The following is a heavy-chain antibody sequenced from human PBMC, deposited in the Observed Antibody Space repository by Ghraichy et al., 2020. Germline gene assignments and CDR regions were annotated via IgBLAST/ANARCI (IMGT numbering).Heavy chain of an antibody. V-gene: IGHV3-15*01. J-gene: IGHJ6*02. CDR3: TTIRRYYYYGMDV. D-gene: IGHD3-10*01. CDR2: IKSKTDGGTT. Sequence: GGSLRLSCAASGFTFSNAWMSWVRQAPGKGLEWVGRIKSKTDGGTTDYAAPVKGRFTISRDDSKNTLYLQMNSLKTEDTAVYHCTTIRRYYYYGMDVWGQGTTVTVSS. CDR1: GFTFSNAW.